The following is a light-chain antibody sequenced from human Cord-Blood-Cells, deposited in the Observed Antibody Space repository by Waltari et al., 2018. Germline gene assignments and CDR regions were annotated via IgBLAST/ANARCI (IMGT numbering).Light chain of an antibody. CDR3: SSYTSSSTWV. CDR1: SSDVGGYNY. V-gene: IGLV2-14*01. Sequence: QSALTQPASVSGSPGQSITISCTGTSSDVGGYNYVSWYQQHPGKAPKLMIYDVSNRPSGVSNRFSGSKSGNTASLTISGLQAEDGADYYCSSYTSSSTWVFGGVTKLTVL. J-gene: IGLJ3*02. CDR2: DVS.